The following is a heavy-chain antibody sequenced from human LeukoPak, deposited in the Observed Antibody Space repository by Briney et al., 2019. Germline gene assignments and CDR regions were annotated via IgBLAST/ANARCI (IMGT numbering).Heavy chain of an antibody. CDR3: AKDPKA. CDR1: SFTFRSYS. Sequence: PGGSLRLSCAASSFTFRSYSMNWVRQAPGKGLEWVSAISGSGGSTYYADSVKGRFTISRDSSKKTLYLQMDSLRAEDTAVYYCAKDPKAWGQGTLVTVSS. CDR2: ISGSGGST. J-gene: IGHJ5*02. V-gene: IGHV3-23*01.